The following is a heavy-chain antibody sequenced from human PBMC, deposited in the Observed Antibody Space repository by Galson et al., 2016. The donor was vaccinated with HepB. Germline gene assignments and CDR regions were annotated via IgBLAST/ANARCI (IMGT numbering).Heavy chain of an antibody. V-gene: IGHV3-64D*09. CDR2: IGSDGRST. CDR3: ARDHLWAFDY. D-gene: IGHD7-27*01. Sequence: SLRLSCAASGFSFSSYVMFWVRQAPGKGLEFVSAIGSDGRSTHYADSLRGRFTVSRDNSKNMLYLQMSSLRAEDTAVYYCARDHLWAFDYWGQGTLVTVSS. CDR1: GFSFSSYV. J-gene: IGHJ4*02.